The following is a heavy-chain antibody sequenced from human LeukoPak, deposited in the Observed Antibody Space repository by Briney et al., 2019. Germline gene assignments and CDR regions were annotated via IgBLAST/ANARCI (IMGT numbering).Heavy chain of an antibody. V-gene: IGHV3-33*08. CDR3: ARDYEEMATITGTRKLRYNWFDP. CDR1: GFTFSSYG. D-gene: IGHD5-24*01. Sequence: GGSLRLSCAASGFTFSSYGMHWVRQAPGKGLEWVAVIWYGGSNKYYADSVKGRFTISRDNSKNTLYLQMNSLRAEDTAVYYCARDYEEMATITGTRKLRYNWFDPWGQGTLVTVSS. J-gene: IGHJ5*02. CDR2: IWYGGSNK.